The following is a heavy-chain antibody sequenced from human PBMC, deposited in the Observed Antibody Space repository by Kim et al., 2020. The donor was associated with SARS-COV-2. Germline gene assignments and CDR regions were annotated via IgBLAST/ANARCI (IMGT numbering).Heavy chain of an antibody. CDR3: APGPGYSGYDHK. D-gene: IGHD5-12*01. Sequence: YYADSVKGRFTISRDNAKDSLYLQMNSLRAEDTAVYYCAPGPGYSGYDHKGGQGTLVTVSS. J-gene: IGHJ4*02. V-gene: IGHV3-21*01.